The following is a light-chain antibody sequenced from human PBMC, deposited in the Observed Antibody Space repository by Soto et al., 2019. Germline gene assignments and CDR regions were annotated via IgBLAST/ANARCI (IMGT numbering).Light chain of an antibody. CDR1: SSNIGAGYD. Sequence: QSVLTQPPSVSGAPGQTVTISCTGSSSNIGAGYDVHWYQQLPGTAPKLLIYGNSNRPSGFPDRFSGSKSGTSASLAITGLQAEDEGDYYCQSYDSSLSGYVVFGGGTKVTVL. J-gene: IGLJ2*01. V-gene: IGLV1-40*01. CDR2: GNS. CDR3: QSYDSSLSGYVV.